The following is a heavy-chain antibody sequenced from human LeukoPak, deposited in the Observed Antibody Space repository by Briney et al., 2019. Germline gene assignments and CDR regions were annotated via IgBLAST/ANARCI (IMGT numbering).Heavy chain of an antibody. J-gene: IGHJ4*02. CDR2: VYFSGST. D-gene: IGHD5-24*01. CDR3: AAFRDGFNWHLDY. Sequence: KSSETLSLTCTVSGASISSYYWSWIRQPAGKGLEWIGRVYFSGSTNYNPSLKSRATMSVDTSKNQFSLKLSSVTAADTAVHYCAAFRDGFNWHLDYWGQGTLVTVSS. CDR1: GASISSYY. V-gene: IGHV4-4*07.